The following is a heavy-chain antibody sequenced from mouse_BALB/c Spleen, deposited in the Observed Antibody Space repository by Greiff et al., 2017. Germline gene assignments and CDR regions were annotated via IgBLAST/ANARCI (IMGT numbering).Heavy chain of an antibody. CDR1: GFTFSSYG. J-gene: IGHJ1*01. D-gene: IGHD2-2*01. CDR2: ISSGGSYT. CDR3: ARVYYGYDGVYWYFDV. V-gene: IGHV5-6*01. Sequence: EVQRVESGGDLVKPGGSLKLSCAASGFTFSSYGMSWVRQTPDKRLEWVATISSGGSYTYYPDSVKGRFTISRDNAKNTLYLQMSSLKSEDTAMYYWARVYYGYDGVYWYFDVWGAGTTVTVSS.